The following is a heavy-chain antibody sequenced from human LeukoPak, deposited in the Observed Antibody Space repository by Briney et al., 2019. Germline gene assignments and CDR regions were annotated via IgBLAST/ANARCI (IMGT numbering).Heavy chain of an antibody. CDR2: LTSGGVSA. CDR1: EFTLSEYS. CDR3: ASSLNTVMVSPYYLEY. Sequence: PGGSLRLSCAASEFTLSEYSMTWVRQAPGQGLEWISFLTSGGVSAFYADSVRGRFTVSRDDARNSLSLYMNILRADDTAVYYCASSLNTVMVSPYYLEYWGPGTLVTVSS. J-gene: IGHJ4*02. V-gene: IGHV3-11*04. D-gene: IGHD5-18*01.